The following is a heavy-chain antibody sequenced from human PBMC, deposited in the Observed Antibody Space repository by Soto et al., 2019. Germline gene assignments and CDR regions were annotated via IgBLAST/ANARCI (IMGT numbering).Heavy chain of an antibody. J-gene: IGHJ5*02. CDR1: GFMFSTTD. CDR3: VKNSGWFNT. Sequence: HPGGSLRLSCAASGFMFSTTDMSWVRQAPGKGLEWLTTIEGSGETTYYADSVKGRFTISRDNSKSTVYLQMDSLTADDTAVYFCVKNSGWFNTWGQGTPVTVSS. D-gene: IGHD3-10*01. V-gene: IGHV3-23*01. CDR2: IEGSGETT.